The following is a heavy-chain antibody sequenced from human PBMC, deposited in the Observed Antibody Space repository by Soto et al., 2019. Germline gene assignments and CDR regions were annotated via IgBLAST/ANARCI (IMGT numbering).Heavy chain of an antibody. CDR1: GDSVSGGGYY. Sequence: SETLSLTCTVSGDSVSGGGYYWTWIRQPPGKGLEWIGYISFTGDTTYNPSLRSRVTIAMHTSKNQFSLKLTSATAADTALYYCSRGGNYYNSMIWGPGALVTVSS. D-gene: IGHD3-22*01. CDR3: SRGGNYYNSMI. CDR2: ISFTGDT. J-gene: IGHJ4*02. V-gene: IGHV4-61*08.